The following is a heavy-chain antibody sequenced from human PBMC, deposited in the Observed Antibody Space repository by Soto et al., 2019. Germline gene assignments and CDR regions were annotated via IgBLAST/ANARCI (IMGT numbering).Heavy chain of an antibody. CDR3: AKAPSPAPSIIDAFDI. Sequence: GGSLRLSCAASGFTFDDYAMHWVRQAPGKGLEWVSGISWNSGSIGYADSVKGRFTISRDNAKNSLYLQMNSLRAEDTAVYYCAKAPSPAPSIIDAFDIWGQGTMVTVSS. CDR1: GFTFDDYA. CDR2: ISWNSGSI. J-gene: IGHJ3*02. V-gene: IGHV3-9*01. D-gene: IGHD4-4*01.